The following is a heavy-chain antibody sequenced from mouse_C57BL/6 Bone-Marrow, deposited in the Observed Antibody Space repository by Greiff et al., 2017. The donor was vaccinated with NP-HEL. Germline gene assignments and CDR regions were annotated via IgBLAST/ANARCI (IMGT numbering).Heavy chain of an antibody. Sequence: DVQLVESGGGLVKPGGSLKLSCAASGFTFSSYTMSWVRQTPEKRLEWVATISGGGGNTYYPDSVKGRFTISRDNAKNTLYLQMSSLRSEDTALYYCARHNGSSYDYFDYWGQGTTVTVSS. CDR1: GFTFSSYT. V-gene: IGHV5-9*01. J-gene: IGHJ2*01. CDR2: ISGGGGNT. D-gene: IGHD1-1*01. CDR3: ARHNGSSYDYFDY.